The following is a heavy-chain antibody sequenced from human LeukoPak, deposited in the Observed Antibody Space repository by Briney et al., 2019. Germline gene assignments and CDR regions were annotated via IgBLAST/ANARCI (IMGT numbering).Heavy chain of an antibody. CDR3: ARDVSGYSYGLGDY. CDR2: ISSSSSYI. V-gene: IGHV3-21*01. J-gene: IGHJ4*02. Sequence: PGGSLRLSCAASGFTFSSYSMNWVRQAPGKGLEWVSSISSSSSYISYADSVKGRFTVSRDNAKNSLYLQMNSLRAEDTAMYYGARDVSGYSYGLGDYWGQGTLVTVSS. CDR1: GFTFSSYS. D-gene: IGHD5-18*01.